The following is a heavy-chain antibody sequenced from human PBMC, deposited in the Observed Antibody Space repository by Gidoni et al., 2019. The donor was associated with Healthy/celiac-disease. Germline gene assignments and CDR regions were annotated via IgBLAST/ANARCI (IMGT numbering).Heavy chain of an antibody. V-gene: IGHV3-9*01. D-gene: IGHD5-12*01. CDR3: AKEGALPLKWLPSTRGFDY. CDR2: ISWNSGSI. J-gene: IGHJ4*02. CDR1: GFTFDAYA. Sequence: EVQLVESGGGLVQPGRSLRLSCAASGFTFDAYAMHWVRQAPGKGLEWVSGISWNSGSIGYADSVKGRFTISRDNAKNSLYLQMNSLRAEDTALYYCAKEGALPLKWLPSTRGFDYWGQGTLVTVSS.